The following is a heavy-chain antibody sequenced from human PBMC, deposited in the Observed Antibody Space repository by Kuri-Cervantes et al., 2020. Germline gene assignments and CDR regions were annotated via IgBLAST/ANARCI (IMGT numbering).Heavy chain of an antibody. V-gene: IGHV4-59*01. CDR1: GGSISSYY. D-gene: IGHD2-15*01. CDR2: IYYSGST. CDR3: ARGDNYYYYGMDV. Sequence: SETLFLTCTVSGGSISSYYWSWIRQPPGKGLEWIGYIYYSGSTNYNPSLKSRVTISVDTSKNQFSLKLSSVTAADTAVYYCARGDNYYYYGMDVWGQGTTVTVSS. J-gene: IGHJ6*02.